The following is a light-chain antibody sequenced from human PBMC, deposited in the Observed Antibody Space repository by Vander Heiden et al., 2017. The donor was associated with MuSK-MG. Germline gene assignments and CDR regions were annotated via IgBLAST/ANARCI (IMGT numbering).Light chain of an antibody. CDR3: QQYLSAPPT. CDR2: WAS. CDR1: QSLFHSDNSKDF. J-gene: IGKJ3*01. Sequence: DIVMTPSPDSLSVSLGGRAPLHCTASQSLFHSDNSKDFLAWYHQKPGQPPKLLMSWASTWQSGVPARFSGSGSGTDFTLTISSLQAEDVAAYYCQQYLSAPPTFGPGTRVDIK. V-gene: IGKV4-1*01.